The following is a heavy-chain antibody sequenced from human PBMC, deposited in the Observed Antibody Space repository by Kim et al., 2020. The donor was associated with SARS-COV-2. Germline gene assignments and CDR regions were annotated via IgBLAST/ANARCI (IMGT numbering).Heavy chain of an antibody. Sequence: YAQKFQCKVTITADESTSTAYMELSSLRSEDTAVYYCARGRVRGVNAPDYWGQGTLVTVSS. D-gene: IGHD3-10*01. CDR3: ARGRVRGVNAPDY. V-gene: IGHV1-69*01. J-gene: IGHJ4*02.